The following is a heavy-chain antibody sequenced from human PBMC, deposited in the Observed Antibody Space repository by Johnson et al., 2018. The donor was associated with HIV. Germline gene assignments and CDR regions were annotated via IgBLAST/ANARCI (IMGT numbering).Heavy chain of an antibody. J-gene: IGHJ3*02. Sequence: QVQLVESGGGVVQPGRSLRLSCAASGFTFSSYAMHWVRQAPGKGLEWVAVISYDGSNKYYADSVKGRFTISRAHSKNTLYPQMNSLRAEDTAVYYCAKARGRRYCTGVVYYYDGTGYRWATAFDIWGQGTMVTVSS. CDR3: AKARGRRYCTGVVYYYDGTGYRWATAFDI. CDR2: ISYDGSNK. D-gene: IGHD3-22*01. CDR1: GFTFSSYA. V-gene: IGHV3-30*04.